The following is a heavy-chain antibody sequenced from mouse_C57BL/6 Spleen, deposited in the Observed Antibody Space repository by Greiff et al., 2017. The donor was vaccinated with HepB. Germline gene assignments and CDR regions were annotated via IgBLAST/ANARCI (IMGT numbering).Heavy chain of an antibody. CDR1: GYTFTSYW. V-gene: IGHV1-69*01. CDR3: ARGVYDYDNGYAMDY. D-gene: IGHD2-4*01. J-gene: IGHJ4*01. Sequence: VKLQESGAELVMPGASVKLSCKASGYTFTSYWMHWVKQRPGQGLEWIGEIDPSDSYTNYNQKFKGKSTLTVDKSSSTAYMQLSSLTSEDSAVYYCARGVYDYDNGYAMDYWGQGTSVTVSS. CDR2: IDPSDSYT.